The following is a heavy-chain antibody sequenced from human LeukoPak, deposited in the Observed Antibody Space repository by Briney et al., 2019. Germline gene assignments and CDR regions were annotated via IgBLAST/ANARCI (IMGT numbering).Heavy chain of an antibody. J-gene: IGHJ4*02. V-gene: IGHV1-69*05. D-gene: IGHD6-13*01. CDR2: IIPIFGTA. Sequence: GASVKVSCKASGGTFSSYAISWVRQAPGQGLEWMGRIIPIFGTANYAQKFQGRVTITTDESTSTAYMELSRLRSEDTAVYYCARVHLGSSWSFDYWGQGTLVTVSS. CDR1: GGTFSSYA. CDR3: ARVHLGSSWSFDY.